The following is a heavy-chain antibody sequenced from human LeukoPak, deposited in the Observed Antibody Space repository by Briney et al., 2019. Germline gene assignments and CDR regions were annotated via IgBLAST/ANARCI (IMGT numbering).Heavy chain of an antibody. J-gene: IGHJ4*02. V-gene: IGHV3-23*01. CDR3: AKAPVTTCRGAFCYPFDY. CDR2: ISDTGNT. CDR1: GFTLSSYA. D-gene: IGHD2-15*01. Sequence: GGSLRLSCAASGFTLSSYAVSWVRQAPGKGLEWVSAISDTGNTYHADSVKGRFTISRDSSKNTLFLQMNRLRPEDAAVYYCAKAPVTTCRGAFCYPFDYWGLGTLVTVSS.